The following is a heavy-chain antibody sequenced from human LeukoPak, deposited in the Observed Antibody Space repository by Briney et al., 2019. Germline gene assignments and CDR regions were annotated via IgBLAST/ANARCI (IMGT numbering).Heavy chain of an antibody. CDR2: VKKDASEK. CDR3: ARDSRWELSAFDI. V-gene: IGHV3-7*01. J-gene: IGHJ3*02. D-gene: IGHD1-26*01. CDR1: GFTFSNNW. Sequence: GGSLRLSCAASGFTFSNNWMTWVRQAPGKGLEWVASVKKDASEKYYVDSVKGRFTISRDNAKNSLYLQMNSLRAEDTAVYYCARDSRWELSAFDIWGQGTMVTVSS.